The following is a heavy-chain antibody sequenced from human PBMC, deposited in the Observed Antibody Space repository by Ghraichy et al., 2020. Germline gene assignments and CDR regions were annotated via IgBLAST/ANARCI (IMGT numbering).Heavy chain of an antibody. CDR1: GGSFSGYY. Sequence: SETLSLTCAVYGGSFSGYYWSWIRQPPGKGLEWIGEINHSGSTNYNPSLKSRVTISVDTSKNQFSLKLSSVTAADTAVYYCAGGYSYVLDYWGQGTLVTVSS. V-gene: IGHV4-34*01. J-gene: IGHJ4*02. D-gene: IGHD5-18*01. CDR3: AGGYSYVLDY. CDR2: INHSGST.